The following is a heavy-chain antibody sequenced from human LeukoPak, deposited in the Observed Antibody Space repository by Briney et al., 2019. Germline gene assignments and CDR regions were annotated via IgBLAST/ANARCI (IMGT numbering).Heavy chain of an antibody. J-gene: IGHJ6*03. CDR2: ISAYNGNT. CDR1: GYTFTSYG. Sequence: ASVKVSCKASGYTFTSYGISWVRQAPGQGLEWMGWISAYNGNTNYAQKLQGRVTMTTDTSTSTAYMELRSLRSDDTAVYYCARVFLRDDFWSGYLYYYYMDVWGKGTTVTVSS. V-gene: IGHV1-18*01. D-gene: IGHD3-3*01. CDR3: ARVFLRDDFWSGYLYYYYMDV.